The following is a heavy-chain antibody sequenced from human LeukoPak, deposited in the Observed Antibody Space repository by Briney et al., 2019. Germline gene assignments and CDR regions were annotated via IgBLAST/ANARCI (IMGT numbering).Heavy chain of an antibody. CDR3: ARVPGDSEYYYFDY. J-gene: IGHJ4*02. CDR1: GYTFTSYG. Sequence: ASVNVSCKASGYTFTSYGISWVRQAPGQGLEWMGWISAYNGNTNYAQKLQGRVTMTTDTSTSTAYMELRSLRSDDTAVYYCARVPGDSEYYYFDYWGQGTLVTVSS. CDR2: ISAYNGNT. D-gene: IGHD4-17*01. V-gene: IGHV1-18*01.